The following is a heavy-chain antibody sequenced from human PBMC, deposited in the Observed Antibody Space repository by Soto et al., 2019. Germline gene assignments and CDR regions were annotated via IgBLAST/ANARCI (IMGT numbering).Heavy chain of an antibody. J-gene: IGHJ6*02. V-gene: IGHV1-46*01. CDR2: INPSGGST. Sequence: ASVKVSCKASGYTFTSYYMHWVRQAPGQGLEWMGIINPSGGSTSYAQKFQGRVTMTRDTSTSTVYMELSSLRSEDTAVYYCARGIEAASVSRSSYYYYGMYVWGQGSTVTVS. CDR1: GYTFTSYY. CDR3: ARGIEAASVSRSSYYYYGMYV. D-gene: IGHD6-13*01.